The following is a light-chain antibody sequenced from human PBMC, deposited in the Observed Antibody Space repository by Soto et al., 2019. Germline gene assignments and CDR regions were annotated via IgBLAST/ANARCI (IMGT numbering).Light chain of an antibody. V-gene: IGKV1-27*01. CDR3: RQYNSAPLT. CDR1: QDIGVY. CDR2: AAS. Sequence: DIQMTQSPSSLSASLGDRVTITCRASQDIGVYLAWFQQKPGNVPKLLIYAASTLQSGVPSRFSGSGSGTDFTLTISSLQPEDVATYYCRQYNSAPLTFGGGTKVELK. J-gene: IGKJ4*01.